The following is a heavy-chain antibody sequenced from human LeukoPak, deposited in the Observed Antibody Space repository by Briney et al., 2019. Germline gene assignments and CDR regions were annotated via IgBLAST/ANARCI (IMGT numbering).Heavy chain of an antibody. J-gene: IGHJ2*01. Sequence: SETLSLTCSVSGGSMTNLYWTWIRQPPGKGLEWIGYIYHSGSTNYNPSLKSRVTISVDTSKNQFSLKLSAVTAADTAVYYCARVITGSALRAWYFDLWGRGTLVTVSS. CDR2: IYHSGST. CDR3: ARVITGSALRAWYFDL. D-gene: IGHD1-20*01. V-gene: IGHV4-59*01. CDR1: GGSMTNLY.